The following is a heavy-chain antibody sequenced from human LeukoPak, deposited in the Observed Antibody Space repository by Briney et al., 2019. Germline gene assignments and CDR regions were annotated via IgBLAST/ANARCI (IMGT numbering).Heavy chain of an antibody. J-gene: IGHJ4*02. CDR3: ARDFFVGRVSPWESKPPFDY. CDR1: GFTFRSYW. CDR2: IKQDGSET. D-gene: IGHD1-26*01. Sequence: PGGSLRLSCAAYGFTFRSYWMSWVRQAPGKGLEWVANIKQDGSETYYVDSVKGRFTISRDNAKNSLYLQMNSLRAADTAVYYCARDFFVGRVSPWESKPPFDYWGQGTLVTVSS. V-gene: IGHV3-7*01.